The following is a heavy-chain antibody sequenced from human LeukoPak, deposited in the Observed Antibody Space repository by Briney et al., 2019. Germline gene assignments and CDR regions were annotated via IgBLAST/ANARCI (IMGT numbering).Heavy chain of an antibody. CDR2: ISAYNGNT. J-gene: IGHJ4*02. CDR1: GYTFTSYG. CDR3: ARDPYYYDSSGYYY. Sequence: GASVKVSFKASGYTFTSYGISWVRQAPGQGLEWMGWISAYNGNTNYAQKLQGRVTMTTDTSTSTAYMELRSLRSDDTAVYYCARDPYYYDSSGYYYWGQGTLVTVSS. D-gene: IGHD3-22*01. V-gene: IGHV1-18*01.